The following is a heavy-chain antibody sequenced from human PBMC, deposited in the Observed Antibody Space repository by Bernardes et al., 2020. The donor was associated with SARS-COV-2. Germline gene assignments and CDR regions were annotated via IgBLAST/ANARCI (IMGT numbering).Heavy chain of an antibody. CDR1: GFTVSSNY. J-gene: IGHJ4*02. V-gene: IGHV3-66*02. CDR2: IYSGGST. CDR3: RIAAAGDTRLRERYYFDY. Sequence: GGSLRLSCAASGFTVSSNYMSWVRQAPGKGLEWVSVIYSGGSTYYADSVKGRFTISRDNSKNTLYLQMNSLRAEDTAVYYCRIAAAGDTRLRERYYFDYWGQGTLVTVSS. D-gene: IGHD6-13*01.